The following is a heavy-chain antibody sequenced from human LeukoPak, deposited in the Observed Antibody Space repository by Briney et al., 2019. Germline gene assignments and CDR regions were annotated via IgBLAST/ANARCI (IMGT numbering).Heavy chain of an antibody. CDR3: ASPGHYYYDSSGSLHY. D-gene: IGHD3-22*01. CDR1: GYSISTGYY. Sequence: SETLSLTCTVSGYSISTGYYWDWIRQPPGKGLEWIGTFYHGGSTYYNPSLKSRVTISVDTSKNQFSLNLTSVTAADTAVYYCASPGHYYYDSSGSLHYWGRGTLVTVSS. CDR2: FYHGGST. J-gene: IGHJ4*02. V-gene: IGHV4-38-2*02.